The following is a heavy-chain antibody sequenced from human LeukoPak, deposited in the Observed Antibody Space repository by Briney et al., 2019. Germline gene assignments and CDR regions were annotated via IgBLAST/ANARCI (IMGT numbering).Heavy chain of an antibody. CDR3: ASDSSATGCSGPHYFDY. Sequence: GASVKVSCKASGYTFTGYYTHWVRQAPGQGLEWMGWINPNSGGTNYARKFQGRVAMTRDTSISTAYMELSRLRSDDTAVYYCASDSSATGCSGPHYFDYWGQGTLVTVSS. D-gene: IGHD5-12*01. J-gene: IGHJ4*02. CDR2: INPNSGGT. V-gene: IGHV1-2*02. CDR1: GYTFTGYY.